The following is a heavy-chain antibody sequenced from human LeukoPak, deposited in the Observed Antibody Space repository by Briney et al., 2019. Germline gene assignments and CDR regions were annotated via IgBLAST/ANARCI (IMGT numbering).Heavy chain of an antibody. J-gene: IGHJ3*02. D-gene: IGHD4-17*01. CDR3: ARPTTVTTISADAFDI. CDR2: ISSGGTYK. Sequence: PGGSLRLSCAASGFIFSTYTMNWVRQAPGKGLEWVSSISSGGTYKYYADSVKGRFTISRDNAQNSLYLQMNSLRAEDSSVYYCARPTTVTTISADAFDIWGQGTMVTVSS. CDR1: GFIFSTYT. V-gene: IGHV3-21*01.